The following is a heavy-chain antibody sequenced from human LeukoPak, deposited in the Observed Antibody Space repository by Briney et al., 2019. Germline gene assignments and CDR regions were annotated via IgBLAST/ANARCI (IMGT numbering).Heavy chain of an antibody. V-gene: IGHV4-34*01. J-gene: IGHJ4*02. CDR3: ARLRYCSGGSCYQAFDY. D-gene: IGHD2-15*01. CDR1: GGSFSGYY. CDR2: INHSGST. Sequence: SETLSLTCAVYGGSFSGYYWSWIRQPPGKGLEWIGEINHSGSTNYNPSLKSRVTISEDTSKNQFSPKLSSVTAADTAVYYCARLRYCSGGSCYQAFDYWGQGTLVTVSS.